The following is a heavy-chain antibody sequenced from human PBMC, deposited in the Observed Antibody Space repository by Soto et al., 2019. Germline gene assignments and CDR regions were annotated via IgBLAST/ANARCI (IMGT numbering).Heavy chain of an antibody. CDR2: ISGSGDSR. CDR1: GFPFSSYA. Sequence: EVQLLESGGGLVQPGGSLRLSCAASGFPFSSYAMTWVRQAPGKGLEWLSAISGSGDSRNYADSVKGRFTVSRDNSKNTRYLQMNSLRAEDTALYYCAKFLTSWHKDYYYYMDVWGNGTTVTVSS. V-gene: IGHV3-23*01. J-gene: IGHJ6*03. CDR3: AKFLTSWHKDYYYYMDV. D-gene: IGHD2-2*01.